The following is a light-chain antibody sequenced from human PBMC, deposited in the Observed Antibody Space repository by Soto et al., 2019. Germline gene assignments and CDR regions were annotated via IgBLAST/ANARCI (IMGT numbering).Light chain of an antibody. CDR1: QSVGSN. CDR2: GAS. V-gene: IGKV3-15*01. CDR3: QQYNNWPPDRT. J-gene: IGKJ1*01. Sequence: EIVMTQSPATLSVSPGERATLSCRASQSVGSNLAWYQLKPGQAPRLLIYGASTRATGTPARFSGSGSGTDFTLTISSLQSEDFAMYFCQQYNNWPPDRTFGQGTKVEIK.